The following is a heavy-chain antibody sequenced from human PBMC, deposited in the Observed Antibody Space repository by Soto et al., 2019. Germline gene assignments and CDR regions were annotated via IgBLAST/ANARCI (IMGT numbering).Heavy chain of an antibody. Sequence: GVLRLSCAASGFTFSTYSMNWARQAPGKGLEWVSSISSSSSSTYIYYADSVKGRFTISRDNAKNSLYLQMNSLRPDDTAVYYCARQGSSTKYYTMDVWGQGTTVTVSS. CDR3: ARQGSSTKYYTMDV. D-gene: IGHD2-2*01. V-gene: IGHV3-21*01. J-gene: IGHJ6*02. CDR1: GFTFSTYS. CDR2: ISSSSSSTYI.